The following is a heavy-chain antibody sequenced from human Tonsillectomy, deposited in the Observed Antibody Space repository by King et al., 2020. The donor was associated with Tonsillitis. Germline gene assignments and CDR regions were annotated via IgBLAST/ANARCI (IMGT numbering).Heavy chain of an antibody. CDR2: IYYSGST. J-gene: IGHJ3*02. D-gene: IGHD3-22*01. Sequence: LQLQESGPGLVKPSETLSLTCTVSGGFISSYSWSWIRQPPGKGLEWIDYIYYSGSTNYNPSLKSRVTISVDTSKNQFSLKLNSVTAADTAVYYCARAPYYYDSSGPGAFDIWGQGTMVTVSS. CDR1: GGFISSYS. CDR3: ARAPYYYDSSGPGAFDI. V-gene: IGHV4-59*01.